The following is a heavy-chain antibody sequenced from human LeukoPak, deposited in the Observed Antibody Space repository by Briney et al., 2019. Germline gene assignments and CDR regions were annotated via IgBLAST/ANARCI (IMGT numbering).Heavy chain of an antibody. V-gene: IGHV4-39*07. CDR3: ARDLLTPTYYYDSSGYLARDY. CDR1: GGSISSSSYY. CDR2: IYYSGST. D-gene: IGHD3-22*01. Sequence: SETLSLTCTVSGGSISSSSYYWGWIRQPPGKGLEWIGSIYYSGSTYYNPSLKSRVTISVDTSKNQFSLKLSSVTAADTAVYYCARDLLTPTYYYDSSGYLARDYWGQGTLVTVSS. J-gene: IGHJ4*02.